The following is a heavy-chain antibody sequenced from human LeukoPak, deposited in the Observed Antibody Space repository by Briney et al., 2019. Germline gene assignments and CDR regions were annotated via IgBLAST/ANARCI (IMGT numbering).Heavy chain of an antibody. D-gene: IGHD4-17*01. CDR1: SGSITGGGYY. CDR2: IYYSDNT. J-gene: IGHJ4*02. V-gene: IGHV4-31*03. CDR3: ARARGDSSRLDY. Sequence: SETLSLTCTVSSGSITGGGYYWSWIRQHPGKGLEWFGYIYYSDNTYYNPSLKSRVTISADTSKNQFSLKLNSVTAADTAVYYCARARGDSSRLDYWGQGTLVTVSS.